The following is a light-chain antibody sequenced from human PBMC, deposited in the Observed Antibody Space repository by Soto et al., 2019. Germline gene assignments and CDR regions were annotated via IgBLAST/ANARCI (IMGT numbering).Light chain of an antibody. CDR3: SSYTISSTLV. CDR1: SSDVGGYNY. CDR2: EFT. J-gene: IGLJ1*01. V-gene: IGLV2-14*01. Sequence: QSALTQPASVSGSPGQSITISCTGTSSDVGGYNYVSWYQQHPGKAPKLMIYEFTNRPSGVSNRFAGSKSGNTASLTISGLQAEDEADYYCSSYTISSTLVFVTGTKVTVL.